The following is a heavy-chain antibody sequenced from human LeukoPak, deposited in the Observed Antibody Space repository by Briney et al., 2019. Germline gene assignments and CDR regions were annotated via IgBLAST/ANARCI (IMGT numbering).Heavy chain of an antibody. J-gene: IGHJ5*02. V-gene: IGHV1-2*02. CDR2: INPNSGGT. D-gene: IGHD6-13*01. Sequence: ASVKVSCKASGYTFTGYYMHWVRQAPGQGLEWMGWINPNSGGTNYAQKFQGRVTMTRDTSISTAYMELRSLRSDDTAVYYCARTGICSSSCPGIWFDPWGQGTLVTVSS. CDR1: GYTFTGYY. CDR3: ARTGICSSSCPGIWFDP.